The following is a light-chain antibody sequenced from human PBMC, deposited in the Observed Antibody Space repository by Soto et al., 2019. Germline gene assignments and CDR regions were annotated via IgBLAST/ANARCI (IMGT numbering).Light chain of an antibody. CDR1: SSDVGGYNY. CDR3: LSYTSSSTLHV. V-gene: IGLV2-14*01. Sequence: QSALTQPASVSGSPGQSITISCTGTSSDVGGYNYVSWYQQHPGKAPKLMIYDVSNRPSGVSNRFSGSKSGNTASLTISGLQAEEEADYYCLSYTSSSTLHVFGTRTKVTV. J-gene: IGLJ1*01. CDR2: DVS.